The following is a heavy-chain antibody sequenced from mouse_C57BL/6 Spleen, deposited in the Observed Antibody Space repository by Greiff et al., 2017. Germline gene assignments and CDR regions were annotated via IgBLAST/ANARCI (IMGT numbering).Heavy chain of an antibody. V-gene: IGHV5-17*01. CDR1: GFTFSDYG. Sequence: EVHLVESGGGLVKPGGSLKLSCAASGFTFSDYGIHWVRQAPEKGLEWVAYISSGSSTIYYADTVKGRFTISRDNAKNTLFLQMTSLRSEDTAMYYCARKLLDYWGQGTTLTVSS. CDR2: ISSGSSTI. J-gene: IGHJ2*01. CDR3: ARKLLDY.